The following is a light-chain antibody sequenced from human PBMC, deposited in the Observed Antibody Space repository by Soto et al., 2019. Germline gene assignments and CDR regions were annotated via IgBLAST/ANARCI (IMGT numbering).Light chain of an antibody. CDR1: QSISSW. V-gene: IGKV1-5*01. CDR2: DAS. CDR3: QQYNSYWT. Sequence: DIQMTQSPSTLSASVGDRVTITCLASQSISSWLAWYQQKPGKAPKLLIYDASSLESGVPSRFSGSRSGTEFTLTICSLQPDDFATYYCQQYNSYWTFGQGTKVEIK. J-gene: IGKJ1*01.